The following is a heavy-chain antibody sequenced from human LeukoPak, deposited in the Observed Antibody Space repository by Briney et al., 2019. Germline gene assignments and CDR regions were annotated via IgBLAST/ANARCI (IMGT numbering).Heavy chain of an antibody. V-gene: IGHV1-46*01. J-gene: IGHJ4*02. CDR2: INPSGGST. CDR3: ARLNSLARYSGYDWEGPFDY. D-gene: IGHD5-12*01. CDR1: GYTFTSYY. Sequence: VASVKVSCKASGYTFTSYYMHWVRQAPGQGLEWMEIINPSGGSTSYAQKFQGRVTMTRDTSTSTAYMELRSLRSDDTAVYYCARLNSLARYSGYDWEGPFDYWGQGTLVTVSS.